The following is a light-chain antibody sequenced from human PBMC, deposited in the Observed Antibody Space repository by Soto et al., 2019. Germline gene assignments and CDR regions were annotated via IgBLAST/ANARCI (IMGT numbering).Light chain of an antibody. J-gene: IGKJ1*01. Sequence: DIQMTQSPSTLSTSVGDRVTITCRASQSISSWLAWYQQKPGKAPKLLIYDASSLESGVPSRFSGGGSGTEFTLTISSLQPDDFATYYCQHYNSYWTFGQGTKVDIK. CDR1: QSISSW. V-gene: IGKV1-5*01. CDR3: QHYNSYWT. CDR2: DAS.